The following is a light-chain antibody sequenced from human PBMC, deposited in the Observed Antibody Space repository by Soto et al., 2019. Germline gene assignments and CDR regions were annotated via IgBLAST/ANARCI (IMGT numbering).Light chain of an antibody. CDR3: RSYTDSGSFVV. V-gene: IGLV2-14*01. Sequence: QSALTQPASLSGSPGQSITISCTGSSSDVATYNYVSWYQQHPGKAPKLIIYEVRNRPSGVSHRFSGSKSDNTASLTISGLQADDEAEYHCRSYTDSGSFVVFGGGTQLTVL. J-gene: IGLJ7*01. CDR2: EVR. CDR1: SSDVATYNY.